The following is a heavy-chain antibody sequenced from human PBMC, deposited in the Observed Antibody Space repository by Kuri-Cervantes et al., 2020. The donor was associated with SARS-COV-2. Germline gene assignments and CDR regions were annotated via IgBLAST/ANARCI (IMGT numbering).Heavy chain of an antibody. D-gene: IGHD3-3*01. Sequence: SETLSLTCTVSGGSISSSSYYWSWIRQPPGKGLEWIGYIYYSGSTYYNPSLKSRVTISVDTSKNQFSLKLSSVTAADTAVYYCARVIPSRDFWSGYSQNYYYYMDVWGKGTTVTVSS. V-gene: IGHV4-30-4*08. CDR1: GGSISSSSYY. CDR2: IYYSGST. CDR3: ARVIPSRDFWSGYSQNYYYYMDV. J-gene: IGHJ6*03.